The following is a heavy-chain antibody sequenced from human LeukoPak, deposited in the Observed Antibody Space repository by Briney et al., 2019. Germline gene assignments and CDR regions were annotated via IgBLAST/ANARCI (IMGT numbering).Heavy chain of an antibody. CDR3: ARGAVATISEFDY. D-gene: IGHD5-12*01. V-gene: IGHV1-69*13. CDR1: GGTFSSYA. Sequence: SVKVSCKASGGTFSSYAISWVRQAPGQGLEWMGGIIPIFGTANYAQKFQGRVTITADESTSTVYMELSSLRSEDTAVYYCARGAVATISEFDYWGQGTLVTVSS. J-gene: IGHJ4*02. CDR2: IIPIFGTA.